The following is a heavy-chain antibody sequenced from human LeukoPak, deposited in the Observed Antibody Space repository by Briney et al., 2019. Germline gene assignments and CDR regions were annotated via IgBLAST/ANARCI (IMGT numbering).Heavy chain of an antibody. Sequence: SQTLSLTCTVSGNSISSGDNYWSWIRQPAGKGLEWIGEINHSGSTNYNPSLKSRVTISVDTSKNQFSLKLSSVTAADTAVYYCASRRRQWLEKSVLDYWGQGTLVTVSS. D-gene: IGHD6-19*01. J-gene: IGHJ4*02. V-gene: IGHV4-61*09. CDR1: GNSISSGDNY. CDR2: INHSGST. CDR3: ASRRRQWLEKSVLDY.